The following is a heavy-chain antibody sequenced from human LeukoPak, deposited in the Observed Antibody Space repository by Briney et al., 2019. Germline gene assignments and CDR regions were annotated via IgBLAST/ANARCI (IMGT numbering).Heavy chain of an antibody. CDR2: INHSGST. V-gene: IGHV4-34*01. Sequence: PSETLSLTCAVYGGSFSGYYWSWIRQPPGKGLEWIGEINHSGSTNYNPSLKSRVTISVDTSTNQCSLKLSSVTAAATAVYYCARGRIQLWSGTYIDYWGQGTLVTVSS. J-gene: IGHJ4*02. CDR3: ARGRIQLWSGTYIDY. CDR1: GGSFSGYY. D-gene: IGHD5-18*01.